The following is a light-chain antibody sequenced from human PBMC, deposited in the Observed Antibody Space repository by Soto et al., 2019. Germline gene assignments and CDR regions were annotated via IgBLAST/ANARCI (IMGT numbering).Light chain of an antibody. CDR3: QQYGSSVLT. J-gene: IGKJ4*01. CDR1: QSVSTNS. CDR2: AAS. Sequence: EIVLTQSPDTLSLSPGEIATLSCRASQSVSTNSLAWYQQKPGQAPMPLIYAASSRATGTPDRFSGSGSGTEFTLIISRLEPEDFAVYYCQQYGSSVLTFGGGTKVEIK. V-gene: IGKV3-20*01.